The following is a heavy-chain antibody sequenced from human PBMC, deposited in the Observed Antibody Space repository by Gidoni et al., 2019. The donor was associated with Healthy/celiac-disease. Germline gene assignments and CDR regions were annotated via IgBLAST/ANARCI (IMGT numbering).Heavy chain of an antibody. J-gene: IGHJ5*01. CDR1: GFGLSNARMG. CDR3: ARTLDYSNYLVDS. CDR2: IYSHDEK. Sequence: QVTLKESGPVRVKPTETLTLTCTVAGFGLSNARMGVSWSRQPPGKALQGLAHIYSHDEKSYSTSLNSTLTISKSTCKSQVVLTMTNMDPAATSTYSCARTLDYSNYLVDSWGQGTLVTVSS. V-gene: IGHV2-26*01. D-gene: IGHD4-4*01.